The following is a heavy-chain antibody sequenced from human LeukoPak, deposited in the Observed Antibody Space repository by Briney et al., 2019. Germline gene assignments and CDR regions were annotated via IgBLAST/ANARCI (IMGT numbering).Heavy chain of an antibody. J-gene: IGHJ4*02. CDR3: ARGQSGSYLSPSDY. CDR2: ISAYTGNT. CDR1: GYTFTTYG. V-gene: IGHV1-18*01. D-gene: IGHD1-26*01. Sequence: ASVKVSCKASGYTFTTYGVSWVRQAPGQGLDLMGWISAYTGNTTYAQTLQGRVTMTTDTSTSTAYMELRSLTSDDTAVYYCARGQSGSYLSPSDYWGQGTLVTVSS.